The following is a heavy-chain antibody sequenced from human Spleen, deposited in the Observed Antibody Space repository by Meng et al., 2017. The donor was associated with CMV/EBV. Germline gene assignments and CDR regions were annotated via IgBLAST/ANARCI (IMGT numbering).Heavy chain of an antibody. Sequence: GGSLRLSCAASGFTFSVYGMHWVRQAPGKGLEWVSVIWSDGTNKYFADSVKGRFTVSRDNSKNTLYLQMNSLRLEDTAVYYCARDFRDFRSRYHGDYWGQGILVTVSS. CDR1: GFTFSVYG. V-gene: IGHV3-33*01. J-gene: IGHJ4*02. D-gene: IGHD3-3*01. CDR3: ARDFRDFRSRYHGDY. CDR2: IWSDGTNK.